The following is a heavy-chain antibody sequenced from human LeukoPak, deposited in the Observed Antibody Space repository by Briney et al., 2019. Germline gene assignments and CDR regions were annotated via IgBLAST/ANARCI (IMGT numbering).Heavy chain of an antibody. CDR3: AKAPGVIVISANFDY. Sequence: GGSLRLSCAASGFTFSSYGMSWVRQAPGKGLEWVSGISGSGGSTYYADSVKGRFTISRDNSKNTLYLQMNSLRAEDMAVYYCAKAPGVIVISANFDYWGQGTLVTVSS. CDR2: ISGSGGST. D-gene: IGHD3-16*02. CDR1: GFTFSSYG. V-gene: IGHV3-23*01. J-gene: IGHJ4*02.